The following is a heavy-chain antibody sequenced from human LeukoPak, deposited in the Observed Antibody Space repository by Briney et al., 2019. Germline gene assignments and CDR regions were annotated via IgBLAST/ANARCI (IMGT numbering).Heavy chain of an antibody. CDR3: TYDSRGYSFDY. D-gene: IGHD3-22*01. V-gene: IGHV3-30-3*01. CDR1: GFTVSSNY. Sequence: GGSLRLSCAASGFTVSSNYMSWVRQAPGEGLEWLAVISSDGSIKYYGDSVRGRFTISRDNSKNALYLQINTLRTEDTAVYYCTYDSRGYSFDYWGQGTLVIVSS. CDR2: ISSDGSIK. J-gene: IGHJ4*02.